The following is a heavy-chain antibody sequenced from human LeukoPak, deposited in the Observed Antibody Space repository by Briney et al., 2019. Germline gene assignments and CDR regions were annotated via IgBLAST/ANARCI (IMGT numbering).Heavy chain of an antibody. CDR1: GFTFSDYY. CDR3: ERDRYYESPGGELDH. CDR2: ISPSGSTI. D-gene: IGHD3-22*01. V-gene: IGHV3-11*04. Sequence: PGGSLRLPCTASGFTFSDYYMCWMRQAPGKGPEWVSFISPSGSTIYYSDSVKGRFTISRDNAKNSLNLQLDSLRAEDTAVSYCERDRYYESPGGELDHWGRGAVVTVSS. J-gene: IGHJ4*02.